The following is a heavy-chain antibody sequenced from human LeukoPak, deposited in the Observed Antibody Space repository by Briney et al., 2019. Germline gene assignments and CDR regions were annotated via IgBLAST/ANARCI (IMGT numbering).Heavy chain of an antibody. Sequence: GGSLRLSCAASGFTFDDYAMHWVRQAPGKGVEWVSLISGDGGRTHYADSVKGRFTVSRDNSKKSLYLQMNSLRTEDTALYYYAKATYHYDSSGYCTPYYWGQGTLVTVSS. CDR1: GFTFDDYA. V-gene: IGHV3-43*02. D-gene: IGHD3-22*01. J-gene: IGHJ4*02. CDR2: ISGDGGRT. CDR3: AKATYHYDSSGYCTPYY.